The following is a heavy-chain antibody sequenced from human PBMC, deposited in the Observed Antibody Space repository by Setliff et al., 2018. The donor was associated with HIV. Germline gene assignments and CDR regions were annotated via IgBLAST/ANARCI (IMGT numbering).Heavy chain of an antibody. Sequence: PSETLSLTCAVSGYSISSGYYWGWIRQPPGKGLEWIGSIYHSGSTFYNPSLKSRVTISVGTSKNQFSLNLTSVTATDTAVYYCARGRGVRGVNDAFDIWGQGTMVTVSS. J-gene: IGHJ3*02. V-gene: IGHV4-38-2*01. CDR3: ARGRGVRGVNDAFDI. CDR2: IYHSGST. CDR1: GYSISSGYY. D-gene: IGHD3-10*01.